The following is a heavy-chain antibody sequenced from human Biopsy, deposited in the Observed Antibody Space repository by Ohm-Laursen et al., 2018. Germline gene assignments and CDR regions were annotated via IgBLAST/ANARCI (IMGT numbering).Heavy chain of an antibody. Sequence: SLRLSCAAPGFTFNIYAMNWVRQAPGKGLAWVAFIFYDGSNTYYADSVKGRFTISRDNSRDTLYLQMSSLRAEDTAVYYCAKDRYNYTPIGGFSMDVWGQGTTVTVSS. CDR1: GFTFNIYA. J-gene: IGHJ6*02. CDR3: AKDRYNYTPIGGFSMDV. D-gene: IGHD5-18*01. V-gene: IGHV3-30*18. CDR2: IFYDGSNT.